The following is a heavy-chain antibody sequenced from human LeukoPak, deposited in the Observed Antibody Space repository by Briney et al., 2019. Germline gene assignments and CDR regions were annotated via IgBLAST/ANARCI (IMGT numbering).Heavy chain of an antibody. CDR2: INSDGSST. V-gene: IGHV3-74*01. J-gene: IGHJ3*02. D-gene: IGHD5-18*01. CDR1: GXTFSSYW. Sequence: PGGSLRLSCAASGXTFSSYWVHWVRQAPGKGLVWVSRINSDGSSTSYADSVKGRFTISRDSAKNTLYLQMNSLRAEDTAVYYCVRDGYSYGFMLAFDIWGLGTRVTVSS. CDR3: VRDGYSYGFMLAFDI.